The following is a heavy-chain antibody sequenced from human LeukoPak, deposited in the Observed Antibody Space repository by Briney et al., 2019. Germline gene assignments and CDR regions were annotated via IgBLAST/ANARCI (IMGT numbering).Heavy chain of an antibody. D-gene: IGHD3-22*01. CDR2: IYHSGST. Sequence: SETLSLTCTVSGYSISSGYYWGWIRQPPGKGLEWIGCIYHSGSTYYNPSLKSRVTISVDTSKNQFSLKLSSVTAADTAVYYCANDASYYDSSGLDYWGQGTLVTVSS. CDR1: GYSISSGYY. J-gene: IGHJ4*02. V-gene: IGHV4-38-2*02. CDR3: ANDASYYDSSGLDY.